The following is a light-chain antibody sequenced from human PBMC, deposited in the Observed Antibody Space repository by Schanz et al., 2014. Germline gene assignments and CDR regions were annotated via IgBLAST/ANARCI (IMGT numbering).Light chain of an antibody. V-gene: IGKV3-11*01. CDR2: DAS. CDR1: QSVSSY. Sequence: EIVLTQSPATLSLSPGERATLSCRASQSVSSYLAWYQQKPGQAPRLLIYDASNRATGFPDRFSGRGSGTDFTLTISSLEPEDFAVYYCQQRSNWPLTFGGGTKVEIK. J-gene: IGKJ4*01. CDR3: QQRSNWPLT.